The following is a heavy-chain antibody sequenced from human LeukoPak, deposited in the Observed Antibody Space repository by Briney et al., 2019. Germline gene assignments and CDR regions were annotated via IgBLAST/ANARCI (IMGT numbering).Heavy chain of an antibody. V-gene: IGHV3-7*01. D-gene: IGHD4-17*01. Sequence: GRSLRLSFAASGFPFSSHWMTWVRPAPGKGLEWVAGIKQGGSVKYYGDSVKGRFTVSRDNAKNSLYLQMNSLSAGDTAVYYCARGPNFGDRVDYLESWGQGTKVTVSS. J-gene: IGHJ4*02. CDR1: GFPFSSHW. CDR2: IKQGGSVK. CDR3: ARGPNFGDRVDYLES.